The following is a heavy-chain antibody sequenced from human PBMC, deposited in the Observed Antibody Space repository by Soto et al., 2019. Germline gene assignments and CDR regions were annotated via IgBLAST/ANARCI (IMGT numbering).Heavy chain of an antibody. J-gene: IGHJ5*02. V-gene: IGHV4-30-4*01. D-gene: IGHD4-17*01. Sequence: SETLSLTCSVSGASIYNGGYFWSWIRQSPGKGLEWIGHIHNSGSPYNNPSLKSRVTISADTSMNQFSLALTSVTAADTAMYYCARETYGDYVGYFDPWGQGIQVTVSS. CDR1: GASIYNGGYF. CDR3: ARETYGDYVGYFDP. CDR2: IHNSGSP.